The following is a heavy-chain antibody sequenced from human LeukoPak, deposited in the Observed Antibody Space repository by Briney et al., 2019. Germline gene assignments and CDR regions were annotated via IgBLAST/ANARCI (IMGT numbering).Heavy chain of an antibody. V-gene: IGHV3-23*01. Sequence: PGGSLRLSCAASGFTFSSYAMSWVRQAPGKGLEWVSAISYSGGSTYYADSVKGRFTISRDNSKNTLYLQMNSLRAEDTAVYYCALDILAGYYPHWGQGTLVTVSS. D-gene: IGHD3-9*01. CDR1: GFTFSSYA. CDR3: ALDILAGYYPH. CDR2: ISYSGGST. J-gene: IGHJ4*02.